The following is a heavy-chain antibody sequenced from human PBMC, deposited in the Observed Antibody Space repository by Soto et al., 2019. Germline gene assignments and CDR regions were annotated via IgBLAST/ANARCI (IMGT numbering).Heavy chain of an antibody. CDR1: GGSFSGYY. V-gene: IGHV4-34*01. CDR2: INHSGST. CDR3: ARQSGSYYNVENWFDP. Sequence: QVQLQQWGAGLLKPSETLSLTCAVYGGSFSGYYWSWIRQPPGKGLEWIGEINHSGSTNYNPSLKSRVTISVDTSKNQFSLKLSSVTAADTAVYYCARQSGSYYNVENWFDPWGQGTLVTVSS. J-gene: IGHJ5*02. D-gene: IGHD3-10*01.